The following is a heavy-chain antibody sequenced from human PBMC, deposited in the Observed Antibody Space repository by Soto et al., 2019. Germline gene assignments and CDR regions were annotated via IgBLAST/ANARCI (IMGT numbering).Heavy chain of an antibody. CDR3: ARVLRYPKAPFDE. V-gene: IGHV4-34*01. CDR2: INHSGST. Sequence: SETLSLTCAVYGGSFSGYYWSWIRQPPGKGLEWIGEINHSGSTNYNPSLKSRVTISVDTSKNQFSLKLSSVTAADTAVYYCARVLRYPKAPFDEWGQGTLVTVSS. J-gene: IGHJ4*02. CDR1: GGSFSGYY. D-gene: IGHD3-9*01.